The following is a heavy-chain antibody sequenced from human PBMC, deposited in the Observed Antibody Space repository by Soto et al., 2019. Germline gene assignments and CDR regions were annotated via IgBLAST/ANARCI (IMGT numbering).Heavy chain of an antibody. CDR2: IRRNAYGGTT. CDR3: TRASSLDFDV. V-gene: IGHV3-49*04. CDR1: GFTFGDYA. Sequence: GGSLRLSCTTSGFTFGDYALIWVRQAPGKGLEWAGFIRRNAYGGTTDYATAEKGRFTISRDDSKSIAYLQMNSLRTEDIALYYCTRASSLDFDVWGQGTRVTV. J-gene: IGHJ4*02. D-gene: IGHD3-16*01.